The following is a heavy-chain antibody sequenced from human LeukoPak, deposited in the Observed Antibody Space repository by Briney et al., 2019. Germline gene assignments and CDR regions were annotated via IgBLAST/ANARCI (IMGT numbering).Heavy chain of an antibody. CDR2: IIPIFGTA. CDR3: VRDFRNDYYDSSGYSG. CDR1: GGTFSSYA. D-gene: IGHD3-22*01. Sequence: GASVKVSCKASGGTFSSYATSWVRQAPGQGLEWMGGIIPIFGTANYAQKFQGRVTITADESTSTAYMELSSLRSEDTAVYYCVRDFRNDYYDSSGYSGWGQGTLVTVSS. V-gene: IGHV1-69*13. J-gene: IGHJ4*02.